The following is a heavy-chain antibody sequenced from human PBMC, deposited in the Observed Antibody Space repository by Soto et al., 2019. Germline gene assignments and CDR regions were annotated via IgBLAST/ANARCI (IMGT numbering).Heavy chain of an antibody. CDR2: ISYDGSNK. D-gene: IGHD6-6*01. V-gene: IGHV3-30-3*01. CDR3: ARWALVRMSVLEY. Sequence: SLILSCASSGFTFSSYAVHWVLQAPGKGLEWVAVISYDGSNKYYADSVKGRFTISRDNSKNTLYLQMNSLRAEDTAVYYCARWALVRMSVLEYWGQGTLVTVSS. CDR1: GFTFSSYA. J-gene: IGHJ4*02.